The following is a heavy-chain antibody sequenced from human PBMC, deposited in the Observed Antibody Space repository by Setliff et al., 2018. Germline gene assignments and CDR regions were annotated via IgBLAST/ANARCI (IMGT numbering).Heavy chain of an antibody. D-gene: IGHD2-15*01. CDR1: GFTFSSYA. CDR3: VKDTGNGGNTGLDY. J-gene: IGHJ4*02. CDR2: ISYDGSNK. Sequence: GGSLRLSCAASGFTFSSYAMHWVRQAPGKGLEWEAVISYDGSNKYYADSVKGRFTISRDNSKNTLYLQMNSLRVEDTALYYCVKDTGNGGNTGLDYWGQGTLVTVSS. V-gene: IGHV3-30-3*01.